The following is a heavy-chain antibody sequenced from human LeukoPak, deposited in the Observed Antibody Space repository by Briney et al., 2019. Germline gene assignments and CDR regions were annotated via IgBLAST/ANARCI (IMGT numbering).Heavy chain of an antibody. CDR3: ARDLRQQLILGWLDP. Sequence: ASVKVSCKASGYSFTTYYIHWVRQAPGQAPEWMGWINPIGGGTKYAQNFQGRVTMTRDTSITTVYMELSSLTFDDTAVYYSARDLRQQLILGWLDPWGQGTLVTVSS. V-gene: IGHV1-2*02. J-gene: IGHJ5*02. CDR1: GYSFTTYY. D-gene: IGHD3/OR15-3a*01. CDR2: INPIGGGT.